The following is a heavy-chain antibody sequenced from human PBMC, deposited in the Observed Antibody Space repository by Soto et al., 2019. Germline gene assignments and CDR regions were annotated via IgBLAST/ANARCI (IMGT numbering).Heavy chain of an antibody. CDR3: ARSPEDTAMVGNAFDI. V-gene: IGHV4-31*11. D-gene: IGHD5-18*01. Sequence: SETLSLTCAVSGCSISSGGYYWSWIRQHPGKGLEWIGYIYYSGSTYYNPSLKSRVTISVDTSKNQFSLKLSSVTAADTAVYYCARSPEDTAMVGNAFDIWAKGQWSPSPQ. CDR2: IYYSGST. CDR1: GCSISSGGYY. J-gene: IGHJ3*02.